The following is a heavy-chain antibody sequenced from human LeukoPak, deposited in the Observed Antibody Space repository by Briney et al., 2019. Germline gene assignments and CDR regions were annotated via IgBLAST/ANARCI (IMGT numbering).Heavy chain of an antibody. CDR2: IGSDGSNE. Sequence: PGGSLRLSCAASGFTFNTYGMHWVRQAPGKGLEWVSFIGSDGSNEYDADSVKGRFTISRDNSKNTLYLQMNSLRAEDTAVYYCARAGGGLGSDWWGQGTLVTVSS. CDR3: ARAGGGLGSDW. J-gene: IGHJ4*02. D-gene: IGHD1-26*01. CDR1: GFTFNTYG. V-gene: IGHV3-30*02.